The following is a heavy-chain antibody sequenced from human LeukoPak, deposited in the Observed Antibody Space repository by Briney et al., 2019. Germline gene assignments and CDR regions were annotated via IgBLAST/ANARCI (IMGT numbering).Heavy chain of an antibody. CDR2: ISAYNGNT. CDR3: AREEYVWGSYRDVDY. J-gene: IGHJ4*02. D-gene: IGHD3-16*02. CDR1: GYTFSSYG. Sequence: ASVRVSCKASGYTFSSYGITWVRQAPGQGLEWMGWISAYNGNTNYAQKIQDRVTMTTDTYTSTAYMELRRLGADDTAVYYCAREEYVWGSYRDVDYWGQGTLVTVSS. V-gene: IGHV1-18*01.